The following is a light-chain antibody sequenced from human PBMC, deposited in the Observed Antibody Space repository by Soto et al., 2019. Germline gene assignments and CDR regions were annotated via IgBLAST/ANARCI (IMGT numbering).Light chain of an antibody. CDR1: QSVGRN. CDR2: GAS. J-gene: IGKJ4*01. CDR3: QQYNHWPPLT. Sequence: EIVMTQSPATLSVSPGERATLSCRASQSVGRNLAWYQQKPGQAPRLLIYGASTRATGIPARFRGSGSGKEFTLTISSLQSEDFAIYSCQQYNHWPPLTFGGGTKVEIK. V-gene: IGKV3-15*01.